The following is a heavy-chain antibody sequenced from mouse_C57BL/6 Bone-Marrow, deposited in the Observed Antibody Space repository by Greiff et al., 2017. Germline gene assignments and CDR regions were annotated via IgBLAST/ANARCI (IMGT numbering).Heavy chain of an antibody. Sequence: QVQLQHSGPELVKPGASVKISCKASGYTFTDYYITWVKQRPGQGLEWIGWFYPGSGNTKYNEKFKGKATLTVDTSSSTAYMQLSSLTSEDSAVYFCASARYGKVFYFDYWGQGTTLTVSS. CDR1: GYTFTDYY. V-gene: IGHV1-84*01. D-gene: IGHD1-1*01. J-gene: IGHJ2*01. CDR2: FYPGSGNT. CDR3: ASARYGKVFYFDY.